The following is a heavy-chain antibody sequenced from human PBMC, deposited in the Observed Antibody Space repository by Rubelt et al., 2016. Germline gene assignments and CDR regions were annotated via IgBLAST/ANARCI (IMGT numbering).Heavy chain of an antibody. Sequence: AMHWVRQAPGKGLKWVAVISYDGAKKYNADSVTGRFTISRDNSKNTLYLQINTLRAEDTALYYCASGSYDSLDYWGQGTLVTVSS. CDR2: ISYDGAKK. CDR3: ASGSYDSLDY. CDR1: A. V-gene: IGHV3-30*04. D-gene: IGHD1-26*01. J-gene: IGHJ4*02.